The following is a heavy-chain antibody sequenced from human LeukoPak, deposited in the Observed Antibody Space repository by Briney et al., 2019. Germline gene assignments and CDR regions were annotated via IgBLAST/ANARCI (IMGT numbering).Heavy chain of an antibody. CDR2: ISDSGSST. D-gene: IGHD3-10*01. V-gene: IGHV3-23*01. CDR3: AASGSFYRLDY. J-gene: IGHJ4*02. Sequence: GGSLKLSCAASGFTFSSYAMSWVRQAPGKGLEWVSSISDSGSSTYYAESVKGRSTISRDNSKNTLYLQMNRLTAEDTAVYYCAASGSFYRLDYWGQGTLVTVSS. CDR1: GFTFSSYA.